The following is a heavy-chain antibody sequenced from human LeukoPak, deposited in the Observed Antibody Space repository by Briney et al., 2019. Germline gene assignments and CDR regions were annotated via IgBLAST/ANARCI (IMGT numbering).Heavy chain of an antibody. D-gene: IGHD3-3*01. CDR3: AKGDYDFWSGYSIYYYYGMDV. J-gene: IGHJ6*02. Sequence: GGSLRLSCAASGFTFSSYAMSWVRQAPGKGLEWVSAISGSGGSTCYADSVKGRFTISRDNSKNTLYLQMNSLRAEDTAVYYCAKGDYDFWSGYSIYYYYGMDVWGQGTTVTVSS. V-gene: IGHV3-23*01. CDR2: ISGSGGST. CDR1: GFTFSSYA.